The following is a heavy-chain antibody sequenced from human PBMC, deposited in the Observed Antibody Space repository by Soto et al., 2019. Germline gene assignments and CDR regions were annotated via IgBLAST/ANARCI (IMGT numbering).Heavy chain of an antibody. CDR2: INDSGNI. V-gene: IGHV4-34*01. J-gene: IGHJ6*03. CDR1: GGSFSGYQ. D-gene: IGHD3-10*01. CDR3: ARGLILWFGELSGRVGYYYYMDV. Sequence: QVQLQQWGAGLLKPSETLSLTCAVYGGSFSGYQWSWIRQTQRKGLDWIVEINDSGNINYNPSLKSRVTIFLDTPKKQISLKLSSVTAADTAVYSCARGLILWFGELSGRVGYYYYMDVWGKGTTVLVSS.